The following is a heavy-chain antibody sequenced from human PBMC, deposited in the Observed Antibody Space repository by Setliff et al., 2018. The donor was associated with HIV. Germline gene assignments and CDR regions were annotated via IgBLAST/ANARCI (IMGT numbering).Heavy chain of an antibody. V-gene: IGHV1-46*01. Sequence: ASVKVSCKASGYTFTSYYEHFVRQAPGQGPEWMGIINPNGGSTNYAQKFEGRVAMTADTSTNNVHMYLSSLRSEDTAIYYCARGGPGSSFGYDWFDPWGQGTPVTVS. J-gene: IGHJ5*02. D-gene: IGHD5-18*01. CDR3: ARGGPGSSFGYDWFDP. CDR1: GYTFTSYY. CDR2: INPNGGST.